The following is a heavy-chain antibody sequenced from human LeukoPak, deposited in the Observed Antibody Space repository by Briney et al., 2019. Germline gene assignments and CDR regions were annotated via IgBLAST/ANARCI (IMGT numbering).Heavy chain of an antibody. CDR1: GGSISSSSYF. CDR2: IYHSGGT. J-gene: IGHJ4*02. CDR3: ARRVGVATIREGYYFDY. D-gene: IGHD5-12*01. Sequence: SETLSLTCSVSGGSISSSSYFWGWIRQPPGKGLEWIGGIYHSGGTYHNPSLKSRVTISVDTSKNQLSLKLSSVTAADTAVYYCARRVGVATIREGYYFDYWGQGTLVTVSS. V-gene: IGHV4-39*01.